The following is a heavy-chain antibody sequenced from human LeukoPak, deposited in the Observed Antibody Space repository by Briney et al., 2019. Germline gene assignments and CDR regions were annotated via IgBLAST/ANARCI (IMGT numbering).Heavy chain of an antibody. CDR2: IYYSGST. CDR1: AGSTSSSSYY. Sequence: PSQTLSLTSTLYAGSTSSSSYYWGWIRQPPWRGLEGFGRIYYSGSTYYNPSLKSRVTISVDTSKNQFSLKLSSVTAADTAVYYCARDKVVVTAAYNWFDPWGQGTLVTVSS. CDR3: ARDKVVVTAAYNWFDP. V-gene: IGHV4-39*07. J-gene: IGHJ5*02. D-gene: IGHD2-21*02.